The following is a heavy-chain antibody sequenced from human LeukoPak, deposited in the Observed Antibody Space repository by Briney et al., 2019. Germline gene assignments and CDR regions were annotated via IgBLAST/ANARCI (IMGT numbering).Heavy chain of an antibody. J-gene: IGHJ3*02. D-gene: IGHD5-24*01. Sequence: ASVKVSCKASGGTFSSYAISWVRQAPGQGLEWMGGIIPIFGTVNYAQKFQGRVTITADKSTSTAYMELSSLRSEDTAVYYCARVRDGYNDAYDIWGQGAMVTVPS. CDR2: IIPIFGTV. CDR1: GGTFSSYA. CDR3: ARVRDGYNDAYDI. V-gene: IGHV1-69*06.